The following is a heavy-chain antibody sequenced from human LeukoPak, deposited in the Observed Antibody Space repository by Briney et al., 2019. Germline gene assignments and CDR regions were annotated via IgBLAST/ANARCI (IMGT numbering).Heavy chain of an antibody. J-gene: IGHJ4*02. V-gene: IGHV4-59*01. CDR2: IYYRGST. D-gene: IGHD3-16*01. CDR1: GGSISSYY. Sequence: SETLSLTCTVSGGSISSYYWTWIRQPPGKGLDWIGYIYYRGSTNYNPSLNSRVTISVDTSKNQFSLKLSSVTAADTAVYYCARFGSLREPILDYWGQGTLVTVSS. CDR3: ARFGSLREPILDY.